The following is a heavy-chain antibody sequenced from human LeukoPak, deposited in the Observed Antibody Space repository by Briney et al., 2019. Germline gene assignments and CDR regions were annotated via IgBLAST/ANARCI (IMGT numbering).Heavy chain of an antibody. Sequence: PGGSLRLSCAASGFTFSSYAMHWVRQAPGKGLEWVAVISYDGSNKYYADSVKGRFTISRDNSKNTLYLQMNSLRAEDTAVYYCAKDLRDYYDSDGYYGMDVWGQGTTVTVSS. V-gene: IGHV3-30-3*01. J-gene: IGHJ6*02. CDR2: ISYDGSNK. D-gene: IGHD3-22*01. CDR1: GFTFSSYA. CDR3: AKDLRDYYDSDGYYGMDV.